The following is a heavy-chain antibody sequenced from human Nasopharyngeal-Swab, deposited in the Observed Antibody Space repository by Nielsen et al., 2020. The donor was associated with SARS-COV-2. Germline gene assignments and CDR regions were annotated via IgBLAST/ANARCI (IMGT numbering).Heavy chain of an antibody. CDR3: AKESTTFYYDN. Sequence: GESLKISCAASGFTFNNFGMHWVRQAPGKGLEWVGIITSGGRTQVYADSVVGRFTISRDDPENTLFLQMNSLRPEDTAVYYCAKESTTFYYDNWGQGTLVTVSS. J-gene: IGHJ4*02. CDR1: GFTFNNFG. CDR2: ITSGGRTQ. D-gene: IGHD1-14*01. V-gene: IGHV3-30*18.